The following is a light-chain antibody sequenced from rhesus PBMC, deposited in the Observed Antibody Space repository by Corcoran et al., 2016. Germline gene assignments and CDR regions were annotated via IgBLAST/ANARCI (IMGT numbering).Light chain of an antibody. CDR2: DVN. CDR3: SSYGSGSTYI. V-gene: IGLV2-13*03. J-gene: IGLJ1*01. CDR1: SSDIGANNR. Sequence: QAAPTQSPSVSGSPGQSVTISCTGTSSDIGANNRVSWYQQSPGKAPKLMIHDVNKRPSGVADRFSGSKSGSTASLTISGLQAEDEADYYCSSYGSGSTYIFGDGTRLTVL.